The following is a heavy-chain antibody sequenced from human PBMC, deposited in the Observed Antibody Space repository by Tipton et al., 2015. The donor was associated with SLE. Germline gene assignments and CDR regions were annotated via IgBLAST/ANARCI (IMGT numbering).Heavy chain of an antibody. V-gene: IGHV3-7*01. D-gene: IGHD6-19*01. CDR1: GFTFSSYW. CDR3: ARVERGSGWYPLLDY. CDR2: IKQDGSEK. Sequence: GSLRLSCAASGFTFSSYWMSWVRQAPGKGLEWVANIKQDGSEKCYVDSVKGRFTISRDNAKNSLYLQMNSLRAEDTAVYYCARVERGSGWYPLLDYWGQGTLVTVSS. J-gene: IGHJ4*02.